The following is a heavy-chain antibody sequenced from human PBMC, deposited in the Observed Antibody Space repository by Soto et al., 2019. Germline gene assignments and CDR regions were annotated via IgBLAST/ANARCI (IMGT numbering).Heavy chain of an antibody. CDR3: ARDTVPNFDWFPLTYYYYGMDV. CDR2: IWYDGSNK. V-gene: IGHV3-33*01. D-gene: IGHD3-9*01. CDR1: GFTFSSYG. J-gene: IGHJ6*02. Sequence: GGSLRLSCAASGFTFSSYGMHWVRQAPGKGLEWVAVIWYDGSNKYYADSVKGRFTISRDNSKNTLYLQMNSLRAEDTAVYYCARDTVPNFDWFPLTYYYYGMDVWGQGTTVTVSS.